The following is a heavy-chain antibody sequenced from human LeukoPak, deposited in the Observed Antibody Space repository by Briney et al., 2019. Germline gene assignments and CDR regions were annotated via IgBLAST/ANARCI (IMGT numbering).Heavy chain of an antibody. D-gene: IGHD2-2*01. CDR3: ARQASCSSTNCYPYDY. CDR1: GGSISGYY. V-gene: IGHV4-59*08. Sequence: SETLSLTCTVSGGSISGYYWSWIRQPPGKGLEWIGWICYRGSTNYNTSLKSRVTMSLDTSKNQFSLKLISVTAADTAVYYCARQASCSSTNCYPYDYWGQGTLVTVSS. CDR2: ICYRGST. J-gene: IGHJ4*02.